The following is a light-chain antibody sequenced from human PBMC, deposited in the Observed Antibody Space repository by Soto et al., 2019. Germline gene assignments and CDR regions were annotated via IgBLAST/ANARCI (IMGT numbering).Light chain of an antibody. CDR3: AAWDDSLSEV. J-gene: IGLJ1*01. V-gene: IGLV1-47*01. Sequence: QSVLTQPPSASGTPGQRVTISCSESSSNIGSNYVYWYQQLPGTAPKLHIYRNNRRPSGVPDRSSGSKSGTSASLAISGLRSEDEADYYCAAWDDSLSEVFGTGTKVTVL. CDR2: RNN. CDR1: SSNIGSNY.